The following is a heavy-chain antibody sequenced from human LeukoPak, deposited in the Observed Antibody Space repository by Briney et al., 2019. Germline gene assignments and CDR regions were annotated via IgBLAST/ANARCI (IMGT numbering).Heavy chain of an antibody. J-gene: IGHJ4*02. D-gene: IGHD1-14*01. CDR2: IKSKTDGGTT. V-gene: IGHV3-15*01. CDR1: GFTFSNAW. CDR3: ANPKTSNDYFDY. Sequence: GGSLRLSCAASGFTFSNAWMSWVRQAPGKGLEWVGRIKSKTDGGTTDYAAPVKGRFTISRDNSKNTLYLQMNNLRAEDTAVYYCANPKTSNDYFDYWGQGTLVTVSS.